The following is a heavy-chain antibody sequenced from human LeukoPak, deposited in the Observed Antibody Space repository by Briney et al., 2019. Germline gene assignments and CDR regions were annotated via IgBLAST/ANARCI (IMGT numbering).Heavy chain of an antibody. CDR1: GFTFSRCG. CDR3: ARGSEWSSGVSDY. D-gene: IGHD3-3*01. J-gene: IGHJ4*02. V-gene: IGHV3-21*01. CDR2: ISGSSTYI. Sequence: PGGSLRLSYAASGFTFSRCGMNWVRQAPGKGLEWVSSISGSSTYIYYADSVKGRFTISRDNAKNSLYLQMNSLRAEDTAVYYCARGSEWSSGVSDYWGQGTLVTVSS.